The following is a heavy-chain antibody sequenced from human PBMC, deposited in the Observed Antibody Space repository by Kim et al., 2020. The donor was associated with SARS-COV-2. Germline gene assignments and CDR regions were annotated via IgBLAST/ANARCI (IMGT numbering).Heavy chain of an antibody. J-gene: IGHJ4*02. D-gene: IGHD4-17*01. V-gene: IGHV3-23*01. CDR3: ANLLMTTVTTSEFDY. Sequence: DSVKGRFTISRDNSKNTLYLQMNSLRAEDTAVYYCANLLMTTVTTSEFDYWGQGTLVTVSS.